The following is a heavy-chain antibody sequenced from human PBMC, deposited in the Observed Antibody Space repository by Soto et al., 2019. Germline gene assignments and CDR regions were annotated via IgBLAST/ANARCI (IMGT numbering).Heavy chain of an antibody. D-gene: IGHD3-3*01. J-gene: IGHJ5*02. CDR2: MNPNSGNT. Sequence: QVQLVQSGAEVKKPGASVKVSCKASGYTFTSYDINWVRQATGQGLEWMGWMNPNSGNTGYAQKFQGRVTMTRNTSISTAYMELSRLRSEDTAVYYCARGSWYYDFWSGYYPETKNWFDPWGQGTLVTVSS. CDR1: GYTFTSYD. V-gene: IGHV1-8*01. CDR3: ARGSWYYDFWSGYYPETKNWFDP.